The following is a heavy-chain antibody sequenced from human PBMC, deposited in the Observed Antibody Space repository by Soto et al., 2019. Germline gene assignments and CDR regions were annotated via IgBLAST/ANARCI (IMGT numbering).Heavy chain of an antibody. V-gene: IGHV4-34*01. Sequence: PSETLSLTCAVYGGSFSGYYWSWIRQPPGKGLEWIGEINHSGSTNYNPSLKSRVTISVDTSKNQFSLKLSSVTAADTAVYYCARGGYFLLYGMDVWGQGTTVTVSS. CDR3: ARGGYFLLYGMDV. D-gene: IGHD3-22*01. CDR2: INHSGST. J-gene: IGHJ6*02. CDR1: GGSFSGYY.